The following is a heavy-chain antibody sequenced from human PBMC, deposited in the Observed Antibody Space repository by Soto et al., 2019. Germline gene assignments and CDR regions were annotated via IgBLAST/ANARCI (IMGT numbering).Heavy chain of an antibody. CDR1: GGSLTGYY. J-gene: IGHJ4*02. CDR3: ARGADGIVATH. Sequence: QVQLQQWGAGLLKPSETLSLTCTVNGGSLTGYYWSWIRQPPGKGLEWIGEVKDGGSTNYSPSLRGRVSRSADTSKKHFSLRLNSVTAADTAVYFCARGADGIVATHGDQGALVTVSA. CDR2: VKDGGST. V-gene: IGHV4-34*01. D-gene: IGHD5-12*01.